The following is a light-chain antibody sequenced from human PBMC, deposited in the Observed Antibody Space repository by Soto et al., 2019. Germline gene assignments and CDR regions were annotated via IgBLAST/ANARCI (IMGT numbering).Light chain of an antibody. CDR2: GAS. J-gene: IGKJ2*01. CDR1: QSVSSN. CDR3: HQYNNWPQGYT. V-gene: IGKV3-15*01. Sequence: EIVMTQSPATLSVSPGERATLSCRASQSVSSNLAGYQQKPGQAPRLFIYGASTRATGIPARFSGSGSGTEFNLTISSLQYEDFAVYYCHQYNNWPQGYTFRQGNKLEIK.